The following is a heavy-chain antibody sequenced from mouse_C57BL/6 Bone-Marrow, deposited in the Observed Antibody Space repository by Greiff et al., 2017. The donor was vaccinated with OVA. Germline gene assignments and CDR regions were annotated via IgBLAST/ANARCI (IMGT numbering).Heavy chain of an antibody. J-gene: IGHJ2*01. Sequence: EVKLQESGPELVKPGDSVKISCKASGYSFTGYFMNWVMQSHGKSLEWIGRINPYNGDTFYNQKFKGKATLTVDKSSSTAHMELRSLTSEDSAVYYCARDYYGSSHYFDYWGQGTTLTVSS. CDR3: ARDYYGSSHYFDY. CDR1: GYSFTGYF. V-gene: IGHV1-20*01. CDR2: INPYNGDT. D-gene: IGHD1-1*01.